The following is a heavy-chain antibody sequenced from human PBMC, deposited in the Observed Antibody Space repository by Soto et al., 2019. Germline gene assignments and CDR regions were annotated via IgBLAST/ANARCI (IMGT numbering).Heavy chain of an antibody. CDR2: ISYGGTT. Sequence: QVQLQESGPGLVKPSQTLSLTCTVSGGSMNSGGYCWSWIRQHPGEGLEWIGCISYGGTTSYNPYLKSRVIISVDTSKNQFSLKLTSVTAAATDVYYCSRGILVWGQGTLITVSS. D-gene: IGHD2-15*01. CDR3: SRGILV. V-gene: IGHV4-31*03. J-gene: IGHJ4*02. CDR1: GGSMNSGGYC.